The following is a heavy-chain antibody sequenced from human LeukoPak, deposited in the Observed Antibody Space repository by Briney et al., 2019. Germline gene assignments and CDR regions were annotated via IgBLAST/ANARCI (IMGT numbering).Heavy chain of an antibody. CDR2: INPSGGGT. CDR1: GYVLSTYY. J-gene: IGHJ4*02. D-gene: IGHD5-24*01. V-gene: IGHV1-46*01. Sequence: GGSVKVSCKASGYVLSTYYIDGVGQAPGQGLEGMGRINPSGGGTNYARQFQDRVTMTSDTSTTTVYMELSSLRSEDTAVYFCARVSRDGYYLFDYWGQGTLVTVSS. CDR3: ARVSRDGYYLFDY.